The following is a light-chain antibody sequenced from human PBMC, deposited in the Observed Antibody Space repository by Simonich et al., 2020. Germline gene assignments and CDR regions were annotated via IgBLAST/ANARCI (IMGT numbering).Light chain of an antibody. CDR3: SSYTSSSTRV. J-gene: IGLJ3*02. CDR2: DVS. V-gene: IGLV2-14*03. Sequence: QSSLTQPASVSGSPGQSITISCTGTSSDVGGYNYASWYQPHPGKAPTTMICDVSNRASGVYNRFSGSKSGNTASLTISGIQAEDEADYYCSSYTSSSTRVFGGGTKLTVL. CDR1: SSDVGGYNY.